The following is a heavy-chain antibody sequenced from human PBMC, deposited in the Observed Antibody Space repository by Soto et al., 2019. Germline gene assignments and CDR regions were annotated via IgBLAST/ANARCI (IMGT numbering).Heavy chain of an antibody. Sequence: SETLSLTCTVSGGSISSYYWGWIRQPPGKGLEWIGSFYYSGSTYYYTSLKSRVTISGDTSENQISLKLSSVTAADTAVYYCARQVVDGTVTGSGSFDYWGQGTLVTVSS. J-gene: IGHJ4*02. CDR2: FYYSGST. V-gene: IGHV4-39*01. D-gene: IGHD3-10*01. CDR1: GGSISSYY. CDR3: ARQVVDGTVTGSGSFDY.